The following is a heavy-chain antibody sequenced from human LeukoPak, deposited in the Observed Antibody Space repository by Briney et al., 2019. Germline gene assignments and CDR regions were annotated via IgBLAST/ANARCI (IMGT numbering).Heavy chain of an antibody. V-gene: IGHV3-74*01. J-gene: IGHJ4*02. CDR1: GFTFSRLW. CDR3: ARDQSTAGPTTADY. CDR2: INTEGRNT. D-gene: IGHD1-26*01. Sequence: GGSLRLSCAASGFTFSRLWMHWVRQAPGKGLVWVSRINTEGRNTISADSVKGRFTISRDNAKNTLYLQMNRLRAEDTAIYYCARDQSTAGPTTADYWGQGTLVTVSS.